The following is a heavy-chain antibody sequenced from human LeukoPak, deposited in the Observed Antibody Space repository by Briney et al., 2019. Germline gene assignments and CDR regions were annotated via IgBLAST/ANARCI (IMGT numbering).Heavy chain of an antibody. J-gene: IGHJ5*02. CDR2: TYYRSKWYN. CDR1: GDSVSSNSAA. D-gene: IGHD3-10*01. Sequence: SQTLSLTCAISGDSVSSNSAAWNWIRQSPSRGLEWLGRTYYRSKWYNDYAVSVKSRITINPDTSKNQFSLQLNSVTPEDTAVYYCARGLRRGDLWFGELLDGNWFDPWGQGTLVTVSS. CDR3: ARGLRRGDLWFGELLDGNWFDP. V-gene: IGHV6-1*01.